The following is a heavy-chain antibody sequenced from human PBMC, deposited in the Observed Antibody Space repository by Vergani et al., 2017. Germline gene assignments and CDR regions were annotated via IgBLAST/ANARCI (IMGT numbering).Heavy chain of an antibody. Sequence: VQLKESGPGLVKPSETLSLTCTVSSGSVSNYYWSWIRQPPGKGLEWIGYIYSSGSTKYNPSVKSRVTMSVDTSRNRFSLELTSVTAADTAVYYCARFPHDCWGQGTLVTVSS. CDR2: IYSSGST. J-gene: IGHJ4*02. CDR1: SGSVSNYY. V-gene: IGHV4-59*02. CDR3: ARFPHDC.